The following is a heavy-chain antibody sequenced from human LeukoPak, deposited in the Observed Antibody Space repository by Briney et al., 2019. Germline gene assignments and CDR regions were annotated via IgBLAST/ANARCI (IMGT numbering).Heavy chain of an antibody. V-gene: IGHV3-13*01. CDR1: GFTFSSYD. J-gene: IGHJ6*02. Sequence: GGSLRLSCAASGFTFSSYDMHWVRQATGKGLEWVSAIGTAGDTYYPGSVKGRFTISRENAKNSLYLQMNSLRGGDTALYYCARSWGDVASGYYYGMDAWGQGTTVTVPS. CDR3: ARSWGDVASGYYYGMDA. D-gene: IGHD7-27*01. CDR2: IGTAGDT.